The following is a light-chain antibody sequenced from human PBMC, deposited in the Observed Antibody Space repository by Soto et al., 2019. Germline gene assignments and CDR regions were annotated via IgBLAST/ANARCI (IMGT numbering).Light chain of an antibody. CDR3: ASFTRSVTVV. CDR1: SSDVGGYNY. J-gene: IGLJ2*01. CDR2: DVN. V-gene: IGLV2-14*03. Sequence: QSALTQPASVSGSPGQSITISCAGTSSDVGGYNYVSWYQQHPGKVPRLIISDVNKRPSGVSDRFSGSKSGNTDSLTISGLQAEDEADYYCASFTRSVTVVFGGGTKLTVL.